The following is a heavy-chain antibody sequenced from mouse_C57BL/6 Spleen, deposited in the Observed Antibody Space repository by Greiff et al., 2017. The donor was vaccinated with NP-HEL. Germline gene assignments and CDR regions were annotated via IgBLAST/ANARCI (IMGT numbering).Heavy chain of an antibody. Sequence: EVKLMESGGGLVQPGGSLKLSCAASGFTFSDYYMYWVRQTPEKRLEWVAYISNGGGSTYYPDTVKGRFTISRDNAKNTLYLQMSRLKSEDTAMYYCARHDGSSYEGWYFDVWGTGTTVTVSS. CDR2: ISNGGGST. D-gene: IGHD1-1*01. J-gene: IGHJ1*03. CDR1: GFTFSDYY. CDR3: ARHDGSSYEGWYFDV. V-gene: IGHV5-12*01.